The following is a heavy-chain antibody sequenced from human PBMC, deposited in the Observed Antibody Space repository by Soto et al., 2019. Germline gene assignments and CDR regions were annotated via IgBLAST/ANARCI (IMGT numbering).Heavy chain of an antibody. J-gene: IGHJ5*02. V-gene: IGHV4-59*08. CDR3: ARHARYYDILTGYSTLSWFDP. CDR1: GGSISNYY. D-gene: IGHD3-9*01. CDR2: IYYSGST. Sequence: PSETLSLTCTVSGGSISNYYWSWIRQPPGKGLEWIGYIYYSGSTNYNPSLKSRVTISVDTSKNQFSLKLSSVTAADTAVYYCARHARYYDILTGYSTLSWFDPWGQGTLVTVS.